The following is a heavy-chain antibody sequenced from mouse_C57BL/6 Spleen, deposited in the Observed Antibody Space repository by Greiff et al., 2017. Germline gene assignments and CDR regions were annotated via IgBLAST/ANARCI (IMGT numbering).Heavy chain of an antibody. J-gene: IGHJ1*03. V-gene: IGHV6-6*01. CDR2: IRNIANNHAT. Sequence: DVKLVESGGGLVQPGGSMKLSCAASGFTFCDAWMDWVRQSPEKGLEWVAEIRNIANNHATYHAESVKGRFTISRDDSKSSVYRQMNSLKAEDTGIYYCARPRRLLWYFDVWGTGTTVTVSS. D-gene: IGHD1-1*01. CDR3: ARPRRLLWYFDV. CDR1: GFTFCDAW.